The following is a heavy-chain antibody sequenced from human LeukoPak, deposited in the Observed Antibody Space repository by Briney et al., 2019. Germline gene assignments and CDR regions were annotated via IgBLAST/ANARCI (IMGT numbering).Heavy chain of an antibody. CDR3: ARYRLGAYGSGSYDFDY. J-gene: IGHJ4*02. D-gene: IGHD3-10*01. CDR1: GGIFSSYA. V-gene: IGHV1-69*01. CDR2: IIPIFGTA. Sequence: SVKVSCKASGGIFSSYAISWVRQAPGQGLEWMGGIIPIFGTANYAQKFQGRVTITADESTSTAYMELSSLRSEDTAVYYCARYRLGAYGSGSYDFDYWGQGTLVTVSS.